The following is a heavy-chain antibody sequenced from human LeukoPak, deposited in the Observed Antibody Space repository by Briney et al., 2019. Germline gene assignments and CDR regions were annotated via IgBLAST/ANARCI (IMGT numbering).Heavy chain of an antibody. CDR1: GFTVSAYA. V-gene: IGHV3-23*01. CDR2: IYDDNT. J-gene: IGHJ4*02. CDR3: AKEYCSNSVCHSLDY. D-gene: IGHD2-8*01. Sequence: GVSLRLSCAASGFTVSAYAMAWVRQAPGKGLEWVSTIYDDNTYYADSVKGRFAISTDNSKNTLYLQMNSLRAEDTAVYYCAKEYCSNSVCHSLDYWGQGTLVTVSS.